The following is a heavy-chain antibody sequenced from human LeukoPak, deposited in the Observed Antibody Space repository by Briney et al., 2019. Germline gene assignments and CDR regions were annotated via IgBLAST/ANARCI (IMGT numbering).Heavy chain of an antibody. CDR2: MNPNSGNT. D-gene: IGHD5-18*01. CDR3: ARAMVYFDY. CDR1: GYTFTSYD. J-gene: IGHJ4*02. Sequence: GASVKVSCKASGYTFTSYDINWVRQATGQGLEWMGWMNPNSGNTGYAQKFQGRVTMTRDTSISTAYMELSRLRSDDTAVYYCARAMVYFDYWGQGTLVTVSS. V-gene: IGHV1-8*01.